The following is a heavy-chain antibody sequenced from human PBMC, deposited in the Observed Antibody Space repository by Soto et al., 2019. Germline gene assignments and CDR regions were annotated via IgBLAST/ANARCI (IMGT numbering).Heavy chain of an antibody. V-gene: IGHV1-69*13. CDR1: GGTFSSYA. Sequence: GASVKVSCRASGGTFSSYAITWVRQAPGQGLEWMGGIIPLFGTPNYAQKFQGRVTITADQSTTTAHMELTSLRYEDTAVYYCARAQGHRFDNNWFDPWGQGTLVTVSS. D-gene: IGHD3-16*02. J-gene: IGHJ5*02. CDR2: IIPLFGTP. CDR3: ARAQGHRFDNNWFDP.